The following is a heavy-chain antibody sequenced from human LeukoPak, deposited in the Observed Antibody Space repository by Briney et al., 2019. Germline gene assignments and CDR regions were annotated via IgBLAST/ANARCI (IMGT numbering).Heavy chain of an antibody. CDR2: IGPKSGDT. V-gene: IGHV1-2*02. J-gene: IGHJ3*02. CDR3: GKNRLGKALDN. D-gene: IGHD7-27*01. Sequence: ASVKVSCKASGYTFTDYFIHWVRQAPGQGLEWMGWIGPKSGDTSYSQKFQGRVTVTRDTSISTAYMELSRLRSDDTAAYYCGKNRLGKALDNWGQGTMVTVSS. CDR1: GYTFTDYF.